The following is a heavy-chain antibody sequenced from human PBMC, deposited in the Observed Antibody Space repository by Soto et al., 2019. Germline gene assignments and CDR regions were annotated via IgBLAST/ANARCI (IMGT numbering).Heavy chain of an antibody. Sequence: SETVSLTCTVSGGSITSHYCSWFRQPPGKGLEWIGYIHHSGSTSYNPSLKSRVTMSVDTSKNHFSLKVNSVTAADTALYYCARQGFGQLHGLVDVWGPGTTVTVS. D-gene: IGHD2-21*01. V-gene: IGHV4-59*08. J-gene: IGHJ6*02. CDR2: IHHSGST. CDR1: GGSITSHY. CDR3: ARQGFGQLHGLVDV.